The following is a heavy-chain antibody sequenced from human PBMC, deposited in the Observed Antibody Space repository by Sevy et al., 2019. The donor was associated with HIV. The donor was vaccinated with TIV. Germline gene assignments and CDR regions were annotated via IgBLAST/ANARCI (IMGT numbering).Heavy chain of an antibody. CDR1: GFTFSNHW. V-gene: IGHV3-7*03. CDR3: ARGRRVVYGGSDY. Sequence: GGSLRLSCVVSGFTFSNHWMTWVRQAPGKGLEWVANIKKDGTDKFYADSVMGRFSISRDNAKDLLYLQMNSLRVEDTAVYYCARGRRVVYGGSDYWGQGTLVTVSS. D-gene: IGHD3-10*01. J-gene: IGHJ4*02. CDR2: IKKDGTDK.